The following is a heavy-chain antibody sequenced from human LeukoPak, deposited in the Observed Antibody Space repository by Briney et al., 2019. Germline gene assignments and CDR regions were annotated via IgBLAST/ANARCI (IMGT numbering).Heavy chain of an antibody. CDR1: GYTFTSYG. CDR2: ISAYNGNT. J-gene: IGHJ6*02. Sequence: ASVKVSCKASGYTFTSYGISWVRQAPGQGLEWMGWISAYNGNTNYAQKLQGRVTMTTDTSTSTAYMELRSLRSDDTAVYYCARDRGTSEYSSSLYYYYGMDVWGQGTTVTVSS. CDR3: ARDRGTSEYSSSLYYYYGMDV. D-gene: IGHD6-6*01. V-gene: IGHV1-18*01.